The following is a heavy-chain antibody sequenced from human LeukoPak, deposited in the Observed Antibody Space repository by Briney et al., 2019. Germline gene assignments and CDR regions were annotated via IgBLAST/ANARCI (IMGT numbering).Heavy chain of an antibody. J-gene: IGHJ4*02. D-gene: IGHD3-22*01. CDR2: IYYSGST. CDR3: ARGGTYYYDSSGYDFDY. V-gene: IGHV4-59*01. Sequence: SETLSLTCTVSGGSISSYYWSWIRQPPGKGLEWIGYIYYSGSTNYNPSLKSRVTISVDTSKNQFSLKLSSVTAADTAVYYCARGGTYYYDSSGYDFDYWGQGTLVTVSS. CDR1: GGSISSYY.